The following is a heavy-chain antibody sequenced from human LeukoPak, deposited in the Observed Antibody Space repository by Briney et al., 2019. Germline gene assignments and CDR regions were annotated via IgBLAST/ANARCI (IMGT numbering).Heavy chain of an antibody. Sequence: PGGSLRLSCAASGFTFNDYYMSWIRQAPGKGLEWVSYISSSGSTIYYADSVKGRFTISRDNAKNSLYLQMNSLRAEDTAVYYCTTLFHPSCSGGSCVGYGFDIWGQGTLVTVSS. CDR3: TTLFHPSCSGGSCVGYGFDI. CDR1: GFTFNDYY. J-gene: IGHJ3*02. D-gene: IGHD2-15*01. V-gene: IGHV3-11*01. CDR2: ISSSGSTI.